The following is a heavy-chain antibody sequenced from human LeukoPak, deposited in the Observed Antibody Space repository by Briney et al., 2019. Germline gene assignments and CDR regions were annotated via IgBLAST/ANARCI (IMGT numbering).Heavy chain of an antibody. Sequence: ASVKVSCKASGGTFSSYAISWVRQAPGQGLEWMGGIIPIFGTANYAQKFQGRVTITADESTSTAYMELSSLRSEDTAVYYCARTTPYGSYYDILTGPWYYYYGMDVWGQGTTVTVSS. CDR3: ARTTPYGSYYDILTGPWYYYYGMDV. CDR2: IIPIFGTA. J-gene: IGHJ6*02. CDR1: GGTFSSYA. D-gene: IGHD3-9*01. V-gene: IGHV1-69*13.